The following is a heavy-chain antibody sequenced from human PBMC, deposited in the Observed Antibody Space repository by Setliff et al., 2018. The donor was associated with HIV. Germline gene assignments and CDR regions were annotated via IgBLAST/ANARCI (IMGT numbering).Heavy chain of an antibody. CDR2: ISAYNGNT. CDR1: GYTFTSYG. CDR3: ARAWTYYYGSGSYRRLDYYYYYMDV. V-gene: IGHV1-18*01. Sequence: ASVKVSCKASGYTFTSYGISRVRQAPGQGLEWMGWISAYNGNTNYAQKLQGRVTMTTDTSTSTAYMELRSLRSDDTAVYYCARAWTYYYGSGSYRRLDYYYYYMDVWGKGTTVTVSS. D-gene: IGHD3-10*01. J-gene: IGHJ6*03.